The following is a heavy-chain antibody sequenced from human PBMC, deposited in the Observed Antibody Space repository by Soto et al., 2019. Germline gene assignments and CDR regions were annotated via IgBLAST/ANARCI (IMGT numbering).Heavy chain of an antibody. J-gene: IGHJ6*02. Sequence: SETLSLTCAVYGGSFSGYYWSWIRQPPGKGLEWIGEINHSGSTDYNPSLKSRVTISVDTSKNQFSLKLSSVTAADTAVYYCARNNWNDGRSDYYYGMDVWGQGTTVTVSS. D-gene: IGHD1-1*01. CDR3: ARNNWNDGRSDYYYGMDV. CDR2: INHSGST. V-gene: IGHV4-34*01. CDR1: GGSFSGYY.